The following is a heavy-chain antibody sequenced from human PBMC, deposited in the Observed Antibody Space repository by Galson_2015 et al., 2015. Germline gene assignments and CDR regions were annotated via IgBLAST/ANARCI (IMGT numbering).Heavy chain of an antibody. CDR1: GYSFTSYW. V-gene: IGHV5-10-1*01. CDR3: ARHAPCSSTSCYTGYYYGMDV. D-gene: IGHD2-2*02. CDR2: IDPSDSYT. J-gene: IGHJ6*02. Sequence: QSGAEVKKPGESLRISCKGSGYSFTSYWISWVRQMPGKGLEWMGRIDPSDSYTNYSPSFQGHVTISADKSISAAYLQWSSLKASDTAMYYCARHAPCSSTSCYTGYYYGMDVWGQGTTVTVSS.